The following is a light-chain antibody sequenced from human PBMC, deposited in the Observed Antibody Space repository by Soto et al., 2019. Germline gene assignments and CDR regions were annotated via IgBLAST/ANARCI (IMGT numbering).Light chain of an antibody. CDR1: QSISNW. Sequence: DIQMTQSPSTLSASVGDRVTITCRASQSISNWLAWYQQKPGKAPKVLIHTASSLEGGVPSRFSGSGSGTEFTLTISGLQPDDSATYYCQQYNSYSRTFGQGTKVDIK. V-gene: IGKV1-5*03. CDR3: QQYNSYSRT. CDR2: TAS. J-gene: IGKJ1*01.